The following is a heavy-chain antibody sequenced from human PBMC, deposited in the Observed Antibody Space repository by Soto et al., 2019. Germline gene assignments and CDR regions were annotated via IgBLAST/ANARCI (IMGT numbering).Heavy chain of an antibody. CDR2: FDPEDGET. V-gene: IGHV1-24*01. Sequence: ASVKVSCKVSGYTLTELSMHWVRQAPGKGLEWMGGFDPEDGETIYAQKFQGRVTMTEDTSTDTAYMELSSLRSEDTAVYYCATSYGSGSYTVSLFDYWGQGTLVTVS. CDR3: ATSYGSGSYTVSLFDY. CDR1: GYTLTELS. D-gene: IGHD3-10*01. J-gene: IGHJ4*02.